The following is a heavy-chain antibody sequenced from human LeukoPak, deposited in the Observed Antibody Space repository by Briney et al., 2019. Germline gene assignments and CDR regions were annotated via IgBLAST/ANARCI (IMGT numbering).Heavy chain of an antibody. V-gene: IGHV5-51*01. D-gene: IGHD3-22*01. CDR1: GYTFTNEW. CDR2: IYPGDSDI. CDR3: ARPSGYYDSSGYYGDYFDY. J-gene: IGHJ4*02. Sequence: GESLKISCKGSGYTFTNEWIAWVRQMPGKGLEWMGNIYPGDSDIKYSPSFQGQVIISADKSISTAYLQWSSLKASDTAMYYCARPSGYYDSSGYYGDYFDYWGQGTLVTVSS.